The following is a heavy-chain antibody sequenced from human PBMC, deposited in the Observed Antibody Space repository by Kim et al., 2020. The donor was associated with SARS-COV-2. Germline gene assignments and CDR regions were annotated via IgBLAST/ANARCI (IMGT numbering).Heavy chain of an antibody. CDR3: ARGDSTSNRKYYYDSSGYYGMDA. CDR1: GFTFSSYD. V-gene: IGHV3-13*01. D-gene: IGHD3-22*01. Sequence: GGSLRLSCAASGFTFSSYDMHWVRQATGKGLEWVSAIGTAGDTYYPGSVKGRFTISRENAKNSLYLQMNSLRAGDTAVYYCARGDSTSNRKYYYDSSGYYGMDAWGQGTTVTVSS. J-gene: IGHJ6*02. CDR2: IGTAGDT.